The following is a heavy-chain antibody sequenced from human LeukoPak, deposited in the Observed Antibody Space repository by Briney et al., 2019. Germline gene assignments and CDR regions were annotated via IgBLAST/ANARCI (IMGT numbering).Heavy chain of an antibody. J-gene: IGHJ4*02. CDR2: IYYSGST. V-gene: IGHV4-39*01. CDR1: GGSISSSSYY. CDR3: ARHTYAGTDY. Sequence: PSETLSLTCTVSGGSISSSSYYWGWIRQPPGTGLEWIGSIYYSGSTYYNPSLKSRVTISVDTSKNQFSLKLSSVTAADTAVYYCARHTYAGTDYWGQGTLVTVSS.